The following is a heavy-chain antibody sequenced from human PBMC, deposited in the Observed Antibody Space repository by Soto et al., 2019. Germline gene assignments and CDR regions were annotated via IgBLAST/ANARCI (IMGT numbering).Heavy chain of an antibody. CDR3: ARHRTLSSVPQRCVDL. Sequence: EVRLSESGGGLIQPGGSLRLSCAASGFRFRHYALSWVRQAPGKGLEWVSESISDGASTSYINSVRGRFIISKDRSKETLYLQMHAVRVEDTSIFLCARHRTLSSVPQRCVDLWGRGTLVTVSS. J-gene: IGHJ2*01. D-gene: IGHD2-2*01. CDR2: SISDGAST. V-gene: IGHV3-23*01. CDR1: GFRFRHYA.